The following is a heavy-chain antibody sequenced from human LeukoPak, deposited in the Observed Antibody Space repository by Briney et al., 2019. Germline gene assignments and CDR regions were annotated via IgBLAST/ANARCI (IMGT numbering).Heavy chain of an antibody. J-gene: IGHJ4*02. Sequence: GGSLRLSCAASGFTFSSYAMSWVRQAPEKGLEWVSTISGSGGGTYYEGSVKGQFTISRDDSKNTLYLQMNSLRAEDRAVYYCVKDLGRYRNNCFDYWGQGTLVTVSS. CDR3: VKDLGRYRNNCFDY. CDR2: ISGSGGGT. V-gene: IGHV3-23*01. D-gene: IGHD1-26*01. CDR1: GFTFSSYA.